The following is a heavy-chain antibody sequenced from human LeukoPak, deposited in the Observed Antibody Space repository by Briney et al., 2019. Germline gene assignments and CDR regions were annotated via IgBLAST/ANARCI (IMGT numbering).Heavy chain of an antibody. CDR2: ISGSGGNT. V-gene: IGHV3-23*01. CDR3: AKDHYGSGSYYNPFDY. D-gene: IGHD3-10*01. J-gene: IGHJ4*02. Sequence: GGSLRLSCAASGFSFSSYAMSWVRQTPGKGLEWVSTISGSGGNTYYADSVRGRFTISRDNSKNTLYLQLNSLRAEDTALYYCAKDHYGSGSYYNPFDYWGRGTLVTVSS. CDR1: GFSFSSYA.